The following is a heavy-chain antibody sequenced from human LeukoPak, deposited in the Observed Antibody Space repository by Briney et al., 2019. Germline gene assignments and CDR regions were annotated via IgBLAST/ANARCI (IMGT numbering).Heavy chain of an antibody. CDR2: IYNSGST. CDR1: GDSFSYFY. Sequence: SETLSLTCTVSGDSFSYFYWGWIRQPPGKGLEWIGYIYNSGSTSYNPSLKSRVTISLDTSQNQFSLKLSSLTAADTAVYYCARGVVAAAGRTFDFWGQGTLVTVSS. V-gene: IGHV4-59*01. D-gene: IGHD6-13*01. CDR3: ARGVVAAAGRTFDF. J-gene: IGHJ4*02.